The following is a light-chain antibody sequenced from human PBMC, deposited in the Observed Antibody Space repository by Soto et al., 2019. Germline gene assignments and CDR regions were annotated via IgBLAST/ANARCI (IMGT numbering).Light chain of an antibody. CDR1: GSNFGAYNY. CDR3: CSYAGTYIHYV. V-gene: IGLV2-11*01. J-gene: IGLJ1*01. Sequence: QSALTQPRSVSGSPGQSVTISCTETGSNFGAYNYVSWYQQHPGKAPKLMIYDVSNRPSGVPDRFSGSKSANTASLTISGLQPEDEADYYCCSYAGTYIHYVFGSGTKVTVL. CDR2: DVS.